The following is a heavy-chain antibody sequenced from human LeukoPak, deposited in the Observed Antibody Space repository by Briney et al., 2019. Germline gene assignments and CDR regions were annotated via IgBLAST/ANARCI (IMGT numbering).Heavy chain of an antibody. CDR2: INPNSGGT. D-gene: IGHD3-22*01. CDR3: ARNYDSSGYYYRHFDY. V-gene: IGHV1-2*02. Sequence: ASVTVSFMASGYTFTGYYMHWVRQAPGQGLEWMGWINPNSGGTNYAQKFQGRVTMTRDTSISTAYMELSRLRSDDTAVYYCARNYDSSGYYYRHFDYWGQGTLVTVSS. CDR1: GYTFTGYY. J-gene: IGHJ4*02.